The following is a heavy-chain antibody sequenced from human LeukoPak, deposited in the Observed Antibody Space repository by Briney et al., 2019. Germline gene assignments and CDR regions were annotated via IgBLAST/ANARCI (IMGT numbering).Heavy chain of an antibody. CDR1: GGTFSSYA. CDR3: ARGVLTGYYLGY. J-gene: IGHJ4*02. Sequence: ASVKDSCKASGGTFSSYAISWVRQAPGQGLEWMGRIIPILGIANYAQKFQGRVTITADKSTSTAYMELSSLRSEDTAVYYCARGVLTGYYLGYWGQGTLVTVSS. CDR2: IIPILGIA. V-gene: IGHV1-69*04. D-gene: IGHD3-9*01.